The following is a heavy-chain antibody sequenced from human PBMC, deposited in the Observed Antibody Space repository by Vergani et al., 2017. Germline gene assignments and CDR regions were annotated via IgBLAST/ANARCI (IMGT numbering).Heavy chain of an antibody. Sequence: QVQVVQSGAEVKKSGASVKVSCKTSGYTFSNYYMHWVRQAPGQGLEWIGIINPSGGHTNYAQKFQVRVTMTRDTSTSTVYMELSSLRSEDTAIYCCARGDYGILTGYRYWGQGTLVTVS. CDR1: GYTFSNYY. CDR3: ARGDYGILTGYRY. D-gene: IGHD3-9*01. J-gene: IGHJ4*02. CDR2: INPSGGHT. V-gene: IGHV1-46*03.